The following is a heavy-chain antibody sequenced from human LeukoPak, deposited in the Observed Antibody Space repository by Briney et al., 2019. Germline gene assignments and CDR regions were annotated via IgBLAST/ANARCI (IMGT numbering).Heavy chain of an antibody. Sequence: GGSLRLSCAASGFTFSSYWMSWVRQAPGKGLEWVANIKQDGSEKYYVDSVKGRFTISRDNAKNSLYLQMNSLRAEDTAVYYCASGIPPETYYDYVWGNHYEYYFDYWGQGTLVTVSS. CDR1: GFTFSSYW. D-gene: IGHD3-16*01. CDR3: ASGIPPETYYDYVWGNHYEYYFDY. V-gene: IGHV3-7*01. J-gene: IGHJ4*02. CDR2: IKQDGSEK.